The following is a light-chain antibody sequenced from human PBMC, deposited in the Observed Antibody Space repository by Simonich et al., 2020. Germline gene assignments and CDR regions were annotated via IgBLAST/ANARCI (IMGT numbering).Light chain of an antibody. CDR3: QSYDSSNWV. J-gene: IGLJ3*02. CDR1: GGSIASNY. V-gene: IGLV6-57*03. CDR2: EDN. Sequence: NFMLTQPHSVSESPGKTVTISCTRSGGSIASNYVQWYQQRPGSAPTTVIFEDNQRPSGVPVRFSGSIDSSSNSASLTISGLKTEDEADYYCQSYDSSNWVFGGGTKLTVL.